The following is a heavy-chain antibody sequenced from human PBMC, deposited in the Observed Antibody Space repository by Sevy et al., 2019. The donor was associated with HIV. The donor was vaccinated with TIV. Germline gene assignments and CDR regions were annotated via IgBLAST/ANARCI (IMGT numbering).Heavy chain of an antibody. CDR2: ISAYNGNT. D-gene: IGHD5-18*01. V-gene: IGHV1-18*01. Sequence: ASVKVSCKASGYTFTSYGISWVRQAPGQGLEWMGWISAYNGNTNYAQKLQGRVTMTTDTSTSTAYMELRGLRSDDTAVYYCARDVLVDTAMAEPRYYGMDVWGQGTTVTVSS. CDR1: GYTFTSYG. J-gene: IGHJ6*02. CDR3: ARDVLVDTAMAEPRYYGMDV.